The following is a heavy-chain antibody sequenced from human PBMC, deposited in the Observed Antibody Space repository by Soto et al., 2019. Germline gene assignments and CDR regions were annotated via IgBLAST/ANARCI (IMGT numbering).Heavy chain of an antibody. Sequence: GASVKVSCKASGYTFTSYGISWVRQAPGQGLEWMGWISAYNGNTNYAQKLQGRVTMTTDTSTSTAYMELRSLRFDDTAVYYCARDGSPNFWSGYYTGDWFNPWGQGTLVTV. CDR2: ISAYNGNT. J-gene: IGHJ5*02. D-gene: IGHD3-3*01. V-gene: IGHV1-18*01. CDR3: ARDGSPNFWSGYYTGDWFNP. CDR1: GYTFTSYG.